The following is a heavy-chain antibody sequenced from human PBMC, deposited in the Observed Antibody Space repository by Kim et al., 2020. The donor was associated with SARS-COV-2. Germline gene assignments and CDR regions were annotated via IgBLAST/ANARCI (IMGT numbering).Heavy chain of an antibody. V-gene: IGHV3-30*18. Sequence: GGSLRLSCAASGFTFSSYGMHWVRQAPGKGLEWGAVISYDGSNKYYADSVKGRFTISRDNSKNTLYLQMNSLRAEDTAVYYCAKMWGGSYYSPFQPWGQGTLVTVSS. CDR3: AKMWGGSYYSPFQP. CDR2: ISYDGSNK. CDR1: GFTFSSYG. D-gene: IGHD1-26*01. J-gene: IGHJ1*01.